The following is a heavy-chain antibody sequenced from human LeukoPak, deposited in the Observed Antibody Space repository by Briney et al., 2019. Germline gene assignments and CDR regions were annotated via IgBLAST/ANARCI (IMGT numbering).Heavy chain of an antibody. CDR2: ISAYNGNT. Sequence: ASVKVSCKASGGTFSSHTISWVRQTPGQGLEWMGWISAYNGNTNYAQKLQGRVTMTTDTSTSTAYMELRSLRSDDTAVYYCARDSAYYFDYWGQGTLVTVSS. V-gene: IGHV1-18*01. CDR3: ARDSAYYFDY. J-gene: IGHJ4*02. CDR1: GGTFSSHT.